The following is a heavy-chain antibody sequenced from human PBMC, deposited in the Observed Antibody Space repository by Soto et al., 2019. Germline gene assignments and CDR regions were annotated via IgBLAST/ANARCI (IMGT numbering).Heavy chain of an antibody. CDR1: GGTFNSYA. J-gene: IGHJ4*02. Sequence: GASVKVSCKASGGTFNSYAISWGRQAPGQGLEWMGGIIPIFGTANYAQKFQGRVTITADESTSTAYMELSSLRSEDTAVYYCARAKRSEHDYWGQGTLVTVSS. CDR2: IIPIFGTA. V-gene: IGHV1-69*13. CDR3: ARAKRSEHDY. D-gene: IGHD1-26*01.